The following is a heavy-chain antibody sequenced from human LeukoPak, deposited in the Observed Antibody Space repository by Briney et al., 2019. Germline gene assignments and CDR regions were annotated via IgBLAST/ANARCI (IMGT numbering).Heavy chain of an antibody. Sequence: EASVKVSCKASGYTFTGYYMHWVRQAPGQGLEWMGWINPNSGGANYAQKFQRRVTMTRDTSISTAYMELSRLRSDDTAVYYCARVPIRRHYESTGYYYEDPWGQGTLVTVSS. CDR1: GYTFTGYY. J-gene: IGHJ5*02. V-gene: IGHV1-2*02. CDR2: INPNSGGA. CDR3: ARVPIRRHYESTGYYYEDP. D-gene: IGHD3-22*01.